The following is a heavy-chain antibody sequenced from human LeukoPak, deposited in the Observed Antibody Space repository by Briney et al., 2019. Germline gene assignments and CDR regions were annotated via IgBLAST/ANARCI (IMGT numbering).Heavy chain of an antibody. CDR3: ARKGSIGSPSLP. CDR2: IYYSGTT. D-gene: IGHD3-10*01. V-gene: IGHV4-39*01. J-gene: IGHJ5*02. CDR1: GGSISSGIYY. Sequence: SETLSLTCAISGGSISSGIYYWGWIRQLPGKGLEWIGSIYYSGTTYYNPSLKSRVIISVDPSKSQFSLKLNSVTAADTAVYYCARKGSIGSPSLPWGQGTQVTVSS.